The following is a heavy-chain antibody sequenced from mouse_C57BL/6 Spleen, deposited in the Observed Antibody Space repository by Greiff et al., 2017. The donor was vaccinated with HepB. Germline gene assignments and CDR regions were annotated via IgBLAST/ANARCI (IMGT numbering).Heavy chain of an antibody. D-gene: IGHD2-1*01. J-gene: IGHJ1*03. V-gene: IGHV1-52*01. CDR2: IDPSDSET. CDR1: GYTFTSYW. CDR3: ARIDGNYADFDV. Sequence: QVQLQQPGAELVRPGSSVKLSCKASGYTFTSYWMHWVKQRPIQGLEWIGNIDPSDSETHYNQKFKDKATLTVDKSSSTAYMQLSSLTSEDSAVYYCARIDGNYADFDVWGTGTTVTVSS.